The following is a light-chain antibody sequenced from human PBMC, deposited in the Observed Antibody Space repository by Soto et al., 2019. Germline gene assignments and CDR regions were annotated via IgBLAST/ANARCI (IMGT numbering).Light chain of an antibody. CDR2: EVS. CDR3: SSYTSSSTLHYV. J-gene: IGLJ1*01. CDR1: SSDVGGYNY. Sequence: QSALTQPASVSGSPGQSITISCTGTSSDVGGYNYVSWYQQHPGKAPKLRIYEVSNRPSGVSNRFSGSKSGNTASLTISGLQAEDEADYYCSSYTSSSTLHYVFGTGTKVTVL. V-gene: IGLV2-14*01.